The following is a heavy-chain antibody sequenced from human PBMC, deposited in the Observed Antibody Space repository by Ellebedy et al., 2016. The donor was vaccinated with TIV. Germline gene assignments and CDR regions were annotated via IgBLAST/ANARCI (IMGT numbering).Heavy chain of an antibody. Sequence: SVKGRFTISRDKAKNSLYLEMDSLRSEDTARYYCVNMPYSYLRCMDVWGQGTTVAVSS. D-gene: IGHD2-15*01. J-gene: IGHJ6*02. V-gene: IGHV3-9*01. CDR3: VNMPYSYLRCMDV.